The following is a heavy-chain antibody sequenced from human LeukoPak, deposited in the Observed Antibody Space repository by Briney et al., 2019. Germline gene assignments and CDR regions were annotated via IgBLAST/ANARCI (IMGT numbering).Heavy chain of an antibody. CDR3: ARAPPVYYDFWSGSFDY. Sequence: SETLSLTCTVSGGSISSYYWSWIRQPPGKGLEWIGYIYYSGSTNYNPSLKSRVTISVDTSKNQFSLKLSSVTAADTAVYYCARAPPVYYDFWSGSFDYWGQGTLVTVSS. CDR2: IYYSGST. V-gene: IGHV4-59*01. CDR1: GGSISSYY. J-gene: IGHJ4*02. D-gene: IGHD3-3*01.